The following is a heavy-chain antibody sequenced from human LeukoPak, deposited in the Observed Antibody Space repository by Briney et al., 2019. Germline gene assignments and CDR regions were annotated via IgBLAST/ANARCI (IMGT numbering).Heavy chain of an antibody. D-gene: IGHD1-26*01. CDR1: GXSIGSYY. J-gene: IGHJ4*02. Sequence: PSETLSLTWTVSGXSIGSYYGSWIRQPPGKGLEWIGYTHYSGSTNYNPFLKSRVTISVDTSKNQFSLKLSSLTAADTAVYYCARHGGSYDFDYWGQGTLVTVSS. CDR3: ARHGGSYDFDY. CDR2: THYSGST. V-gene: IGHV4-59*08.